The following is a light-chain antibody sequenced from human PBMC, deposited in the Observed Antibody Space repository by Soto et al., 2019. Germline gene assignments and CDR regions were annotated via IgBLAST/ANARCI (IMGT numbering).Light chain of an antibody. CDR2: KDS. J-gene: IGLJ1*01. Sequence: SYELTQPSSVSVSPGLTARNTCSGDVLAKKYARWFQQKPGQAPVLVIYKDSERPSGIPERFSGCSSGTTVTLTISGAQVEDEADYYCYSAADNMGVFGTGTKVTVL. CDR3: YSAADNMGV. V-gene: IGLV3-27*01. CDR1: VLAKKY.